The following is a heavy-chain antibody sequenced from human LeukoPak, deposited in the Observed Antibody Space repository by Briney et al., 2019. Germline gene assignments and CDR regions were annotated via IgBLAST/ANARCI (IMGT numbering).Heavy chain of an antibody. CDR2: TYYRSKWYN. Sequence: SQTLSLTCAISGDSVSSDSVAWSWIRQSPSRGLEWLGRTYYRSKWYNDYAVSVKSRITINPDTSKNQFSLQLNSVTPEDTAVYYCSGWSHSDHWFDPWGQGILVTVSS. CDR3: SGWSHSDHWFDP. J-gene: IGHJ5*02. D-gene: IGHD6-19*01. V-gene: IGHV6-1*01. CDR1: GDSVSSDSVA.